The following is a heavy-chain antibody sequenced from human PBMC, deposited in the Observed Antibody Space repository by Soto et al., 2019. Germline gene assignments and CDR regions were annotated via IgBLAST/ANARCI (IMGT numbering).Heavy chain of an antibody. Sequence: GGSLRLCCAASGFTFRSYAMSWVRKAPGKGLEWVSAISGSGGSTYYADSVKGRFTISRDNSKNTLYLQMNSLRAEDTAVYYCAKEVISGWDDFDYWGQGTLVTVSS. V-gene: IGHV3-23*01. CDR2: ISGSGGST. J-gene: IGHJ4*02. CDR1: GFTFRSYA. CDR3: AKEVISGWDDFDY. D-gene: IGHD6-19*01.